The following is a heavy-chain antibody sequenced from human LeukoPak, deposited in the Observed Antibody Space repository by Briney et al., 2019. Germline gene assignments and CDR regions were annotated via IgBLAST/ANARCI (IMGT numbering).Heavy chain of an antibody. J-gene: IGHJ4*02. Sequence: PGGSLRLSCAASGFTFSTYAMSWVRQAPGKGLEWVANIKQDGSEKYYVDSVKGRFTISRDNAKNSLYLQMNSLRAEDTAVYYCARVMGKQLASKLFDYWGQGTLVTVSS. CDR2: IKQDGSEK. CDR3: ARVMGKQLASKLFDY. V-gene: IGHV3-7*01. CDR1: GFTFSTYA. D-gene: IGHD6-6*01.